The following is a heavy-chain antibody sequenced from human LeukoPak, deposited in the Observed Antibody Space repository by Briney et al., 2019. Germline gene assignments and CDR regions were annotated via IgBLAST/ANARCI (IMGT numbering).Heavy chain of an antibody. D-gene: IGHD1-26*01. Sequence: PGRSLRLSCAASGFTFEDYAMHWVRQAPGKGLEWVSGISWNSDSIGYADSVKGRFSISRDNAKNSLYLQMNSLRAEDTALYYCVKASGSSAFDVWGQGTMVTVSS. J-gene: IGHJ3*01. CDR3: VKASGSSAFDV. CDR2: ISWNSDSI. CDR1: GFTFEDYA. V-gene: IGHV3-9*01.